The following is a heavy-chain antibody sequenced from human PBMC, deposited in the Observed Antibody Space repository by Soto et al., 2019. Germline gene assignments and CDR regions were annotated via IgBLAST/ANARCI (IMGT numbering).Heavy chain of an antibody. CDR2: INTDGSST. D-gene: IGHD6-13*01. CDR1: GFTFSSYW. J-gene: IGHJ4*02. V-gene: IGHV3-74*01. Sequence: EVQLVESGGGLVQPGGSLRLSCAASGFTFSSYWMYWVRQVPGKGLMWVSSINTDGSSTNYADSVKGRFTISRDTAKNSVYLRMNSLRVEDTAMYYCTRVFGSSWPDYWGQGMLVTVSS. CDR3: TRVFGSSWPDY.